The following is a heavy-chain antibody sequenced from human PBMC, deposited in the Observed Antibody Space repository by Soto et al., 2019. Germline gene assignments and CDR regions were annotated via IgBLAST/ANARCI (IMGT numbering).Heavy chain of an antibody. J-gene: IGHJ6*02. CDR2: IGTAGDT. CDR1: GFTFSSYD. Sequence: VQLVESGGGVVKPGRSLRLSCAAFGFTFSSYDMHWVRQATGKGLEWVSAIGTAGDTYYPGSVKGRFTISREDDKNSLYLQMNSLRAGDTAVYYCARHPSYGPKDYYYYGMDVWGQGTTVTVSS. D-gene: IGHD5-18*01. V-gene: IGHV3-13*01. CDR3: ARHPSYGPKDYYYYGMDV.